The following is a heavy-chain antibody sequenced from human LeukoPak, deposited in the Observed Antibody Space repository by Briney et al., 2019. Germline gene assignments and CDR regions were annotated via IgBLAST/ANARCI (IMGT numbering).Heavy chain of an antibody. V-gene: IGHV3-48*01. CDR2: ISSSSSAI. Sequence: GGSLRLSCAASGFTFSSYSMNWVRQAPGKGLEWVSYISSSSSAIYYADSVKGRFTISRDNAKNSLYLQMNSLRAEDTAVYYCARGVRIVAGKFRRDYYMDVWGKGTTVTVFS. CDR3: ARGVRIVAGKFRRDYYMDV. CDR1: GFTFSSYS. D-gene: IGHD6-19*01. J-gene: IGHJ6*03.